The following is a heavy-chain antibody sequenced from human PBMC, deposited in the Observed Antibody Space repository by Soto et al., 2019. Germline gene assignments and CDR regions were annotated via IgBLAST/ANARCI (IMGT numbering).Heavy chain of an antibody. Sequence: PSETLSLTCAVYGGSFSGYYWTWIRQPPGTGLEWIGEINHSGSTNYNPSLKSRVTISVDTSKNQFSLKLTSVTAADTAIYYCAKGYSGSYYGVFDYWGQGTLVTVSS. J-gene: IGHJ4*02. V-gene: IGHV4-34*01. CDR2: INHSGST. CDR1: GGSFSGYY. CDR3: AKGYSGSYYGVFDY. D-gene: IGHD1-26*01.